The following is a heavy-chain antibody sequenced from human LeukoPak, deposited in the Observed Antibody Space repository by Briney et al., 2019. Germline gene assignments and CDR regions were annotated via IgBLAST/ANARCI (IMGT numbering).Heavy chain of an antibody. D-gene: IGHD2-2*01. CDR3: AAEVVVPAALPEAFDI. J-gene: IGHJ3*02. Sequence: SVKVSCKASGFTFTSSAMQWVRQARGQRLEWIGWIVVGSGNTNCAQKFQERVTITRDMSTSTAYMELSSLRSEDTAVYYCAAEVVVPAALPEAFDIWGQGTMVTVSS. CDR2: IVVGSGNT. CDR1: GFTFTSSA. V-gene: IGHV1-58*02.